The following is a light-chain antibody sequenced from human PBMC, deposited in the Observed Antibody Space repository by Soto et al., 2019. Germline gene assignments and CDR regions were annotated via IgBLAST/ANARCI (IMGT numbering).Light chain of an antibody. CDR2: GAS. Sequence: EIVLTQSPGTLSLSPGERATLSCRASQTVTSNYLAWYQKKPGQAPRLLIYGASSRATGIPDRFSGSGSGTDFTLTISRLEPEGFEVYYCQQYGRSPGTFGQGTKVDIK. CDR1: QTVTSNY. CDR3: QQYGRSPGT. V-gene: IGKV3-20*01. J-gene: IGKJ1*01.